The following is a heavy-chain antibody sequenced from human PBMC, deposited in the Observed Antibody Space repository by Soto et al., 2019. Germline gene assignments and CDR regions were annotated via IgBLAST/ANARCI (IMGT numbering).Heavy chain of an antibody. CDR1: GYSFTSLD. V-gene: IGHV1-8*01. CDR2: MQPSSGRT. J-gene: IGHJ4*02. D-gene: IGHD1-26*01. Sequence: QVQLVQSGAEVREPGASVKVSCKASGYSFTSLDINWVRQTTGQGLEWMGWMQPSSGRTGYAQKFQGRVTMTRDTSINTAYMELSSLTSDDTAFYYCARGVTEGVDYWGQGTLVTVSS. CDR3: ARGVTEGVDY.